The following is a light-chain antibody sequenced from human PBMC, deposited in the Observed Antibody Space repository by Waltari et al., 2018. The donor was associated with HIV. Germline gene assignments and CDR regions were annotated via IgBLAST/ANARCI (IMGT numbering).Light chain of an antibody. CDR2: GNK. J-gene: IGLJ2*01. CDR3: QSYDISLSASVV. Sequence: QSMLTQPPSVSGAPGQRVTISCTGSSSTIGADYDVHWYQQIPGTAPKLLISGNKNRPSGVPDRFSASKSGTSASPTISGLQAEDEAEYFCQSYDISLSASVVFGGGTRLTVL. V-gene: IGLV1-40*01. CDR1: SSTIGADYD.